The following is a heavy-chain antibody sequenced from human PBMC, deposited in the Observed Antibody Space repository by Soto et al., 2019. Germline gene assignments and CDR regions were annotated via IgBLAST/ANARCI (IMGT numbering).Heavy chain of an antibody. D-gene: IGHD3-3*01. CDR2: IYWDDDK. J-gene: IGHJ6*02. Sequence: QITLKESGPTLVKPTQTLTLTCTFSGFSLSTSGVGVGWIRQPPGKALEWLALIYWDDDKRYSPSLKSRLTITKDTSKNQVVLTMTNMDPVDTATYYCALYLERNSYDYYYYGMDVWGQGTTVTVSS. CDR1: GFSLSTSGVG. CDR3: ALYLERNSYDYYYYGMDV. V-gene: IGHV2-5*02.